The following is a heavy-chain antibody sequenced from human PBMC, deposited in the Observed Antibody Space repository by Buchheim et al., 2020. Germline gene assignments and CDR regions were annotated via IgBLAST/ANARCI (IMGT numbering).Heavy chain of an antibody. CDR3: ARDWNWNDIGYAFDI. CDR2: ISYDGSNK. J-gene: IGHJ3*02. V-gene: IGHV3-30*04. D-gene: IGHD1-1*01. CDR1: GFTFSSYA. Sequence: QVQLVESGGGVVQPGRSLRLSCAASGFTFSSYAMHWVRQAPGKGLEWVAVISYDGSNKYYADSVKGRFTISRDNSKNTLYLQMNSLRAEDTAVYYCARDWNWNDIGYAFDIWGQGT.